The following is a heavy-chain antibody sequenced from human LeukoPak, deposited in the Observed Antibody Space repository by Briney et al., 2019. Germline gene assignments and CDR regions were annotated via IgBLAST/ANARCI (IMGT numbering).Heavy chain of an antibody. D-gene: IGHD4-17*01. Sequence: GGSLRLSCAASGFTFSSYSMNWVRQAPGKGLEWVSSISSSSSYIYYADSVKGRFTISRDNAKNSLYLQMNSLRAEDTAVYYCAGDLIYGDYALDFDYWGQGTLVTVSS. CDR1: GFTFSSYS. V-gene: IGHV3-21*01. CDR2: ISSSSSYI. CDR3: AGDLIYGDYALDFDY. J-gene: IGHJ4*02.